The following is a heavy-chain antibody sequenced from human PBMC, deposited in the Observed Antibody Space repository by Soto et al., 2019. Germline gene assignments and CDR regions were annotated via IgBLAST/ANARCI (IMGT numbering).Heavy chain of an antibody. D-gene: IGHD3-22*01. CDR2: IYPGGST. V-gene: IGHV4-38-2*01. CDR1: GYSISSGYY. CDR3: ARVGPWVPYYYDSSPYTFENWFDP. J-gene: IGHJ5*02. Sequence: SETLSLTCAVSGYSISSGYYWGWLLQPPWKGLEWIGSIYPGGSTYYNPSLNSRGTLSLDMTNNHVSLLLNSVTAADTAVYYCARVGPWVPYYYDSSPYTFENWFDPLGQGTLVTVSS.